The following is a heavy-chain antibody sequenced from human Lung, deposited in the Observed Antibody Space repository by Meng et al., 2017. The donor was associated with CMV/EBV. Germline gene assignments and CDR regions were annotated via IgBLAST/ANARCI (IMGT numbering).Heavy chain of an antibody. Sequence: ELQESGPGLVKPVETLSLTCTVSGGSISRSSYYWGWIRQPPGKGLEWIGSIYYSGSTYYNPSLKSRVTISVDTSKNQFSLKLSSVTAADTAVYYCARDRTTGRYFDYWGQGTLVTVSS. J-gene: IGHJ4*02. CDR3: ARDRTTGRYFDY. CDR2: IYYSGST. V-gene: IGHV4-39*07. CDR1: GGSISRSSYY. D-gene: IGHD4-11*01.